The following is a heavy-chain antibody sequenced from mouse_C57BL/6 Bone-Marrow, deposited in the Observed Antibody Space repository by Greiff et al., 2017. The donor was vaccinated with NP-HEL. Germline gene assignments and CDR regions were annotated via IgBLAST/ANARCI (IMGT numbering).Heavy chain of an antibody. CDR3: ASPTVVATGYFDV. CDR2: ISSGGSYT. Sequence: EVQVVESGGDLVKPGGSLKLSCAASGFTFSSYGMSWVRQTPDKRLEWVATISSGGSYTYYPDSVKGRFTISRDNAKNTLYLQMSSLKSEDTAMYYCASPTVVATGYFDVWGTGTTVTVSS. CDR1: GFTFSSYG. D-gene: IGHD1-1*01. J-gene: IGHJ1*03. V-gene: IGHV5-6*01.